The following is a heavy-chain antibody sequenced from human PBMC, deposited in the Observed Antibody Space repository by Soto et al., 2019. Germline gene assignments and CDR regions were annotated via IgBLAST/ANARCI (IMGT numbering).Heavy chain of an antibody. CDR3: AKRRGDHSNYSWGIDV. D-gene: IGHD4-4*01. CDR1: GFTFSNYG. CDR2: ISYDGSHK. Sequence: QVQLVESGGGVVQPGRSLRLSCAASGFTFSNYGIHWVRQAPGKGLVWVTVISYDGSHKYYADSVKGRFTISRDNSKNTVYLEMNSLRDEDTAVYYCAKRRGDHSNYSWGIDVWGQGTPVTVSS. J-gene: IGHJ6*02. V-gene: IGHV3-30*18.